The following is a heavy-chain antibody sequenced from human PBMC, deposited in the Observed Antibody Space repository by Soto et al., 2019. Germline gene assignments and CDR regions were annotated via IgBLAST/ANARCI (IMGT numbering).Heavy chain of an antibody. CDR3: ARGGGSSSWPSHDY. J-gene: IGHJ4*02. V-gene: IGHV1-69*01. Sequence: QVQLVQSGAEVKKPGSSVKVSCKASGGTFSSYAISWVRQAPGQGLEWMGGIIPIFGTANYAQKFQGRVTITADESTSTAYRELSSLRSEDTAVYYCARGGGSSSWPSHDYWGQGTLVTVSS. CDR1: GGTFSSYA. CDR2: IIPIFGTA. D-gene: IGHD6-13*01.